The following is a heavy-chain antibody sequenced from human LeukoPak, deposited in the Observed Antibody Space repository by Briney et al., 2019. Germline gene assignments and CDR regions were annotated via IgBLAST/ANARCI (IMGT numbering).Heavy chain of an antibody. V-gene: IGHV4-34*01. CDR3: ENIPRYGHSSGWYGTKGNYYFDY. CDR1: GGSFSGYY. D-gene: IGHD6-19*01. J-gene: IGHJ4*02. CDR2: INHSGST. Sequence: SETLSLTCAVYGGSFSGYYWSWIRQPPGKGLEWIGEINHSGSTNYNPSLKSRVTISVDTSKNQFSLKLSSVTAADTAVYYCENIPRYGHSSGWYGTKGNYYFDYWGQGTLVTVSS.